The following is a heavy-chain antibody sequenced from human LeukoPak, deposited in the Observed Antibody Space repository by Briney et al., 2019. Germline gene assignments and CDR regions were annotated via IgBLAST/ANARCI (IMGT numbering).Heavy chain of an antibody. V-gene: IGHV3-7*01. J-gene: IGHJ4*02. CDR2: IKQDGSEK. CDR3: ARDTRGLFDY. CDR1: GFTFSSYT. Sequence: PGGSLRLSCAASGFTFSSYTMSWVRRPPGKGLEWVANIKQDGSEKNYMDSAKGRFTIARDNAKSSLHLQMNSLRVEDTAVYYCARDTRGLFDYWGRGTLVTVSS. D-gene: IGHD3-10*01.